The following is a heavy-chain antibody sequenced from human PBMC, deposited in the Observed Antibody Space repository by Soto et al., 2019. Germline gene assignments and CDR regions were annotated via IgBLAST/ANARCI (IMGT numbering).Heavy chain of an antibody. J-gene: IGHJ1*01. D-gene: IGHD2-15*01. CDR2: ISGSGGST. Sequence: EVQLLESGGGLVQPGGSLRLSCAASGFTFSSYAMSWVRQAPGKGLEWVSAISGSGGSTYYADSVKGRFTISRDNSKNTQYLQMNSLRAEDTAVYYCAKDSVVAATDIEYFQHWGQGTLVTVSS. V-gene: IGHV3-23*01. CDR1: GFTFSSYA. CDR3: AKDSVVAATDIEYFQH.